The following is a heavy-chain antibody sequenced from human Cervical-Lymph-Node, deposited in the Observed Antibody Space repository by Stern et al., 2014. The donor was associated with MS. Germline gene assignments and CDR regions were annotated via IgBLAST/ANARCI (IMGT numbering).Heavy chain of an antibody. D-gene: IGHD3-10*01. J-gene: IGHJ4*02. CDR1: GFTFSSYG. Sequence: VQLVESGGCVVQPGRSLRLTCTVSGFTFSSYGMHWVRQAPGKGLERVSVISYDGSDTYYAESVKGRFTISRDNSKNTLYLEMRSLRPEDTAVYYCVKRGITEVRGVRLGDYWGPGTLVIVSS. V-gene: IGHV3-30*18. CDR3: VKRGITEVRGVRLGDY. CDR2: ISYDGSDT.